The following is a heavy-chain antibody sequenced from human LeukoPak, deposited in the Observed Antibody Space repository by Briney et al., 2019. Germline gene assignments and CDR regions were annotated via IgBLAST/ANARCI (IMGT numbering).Heavy chain of an antibody. D-gene: IGHD3-22*01. CDR2: IIPIFGTA. CDR3: ARSAYHYDSSGWYNWFDP. V-gene: IGHV1-69*05. CDR1: GGTFSSYA. Sequence: SVKVSCKASGGTFSSYAISWVRQAPGQGLEWMGGIIPIFGTANYAQKFQGRVTITTDESTSTAYMELSSLRSEDTAVYYCARSAYHYDSSGWYNWFDPWGQGTMVTVSS. J-gene: IGHJ5*02.